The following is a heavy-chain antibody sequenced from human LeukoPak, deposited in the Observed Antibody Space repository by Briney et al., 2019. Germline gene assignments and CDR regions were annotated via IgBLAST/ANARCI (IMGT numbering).Heavy chain of an antibody. CDR3: ARVGGITLALAPSPFPDYNYYYMDV. CDR1: GFTFSGAW. J-gene: IGHJ6*03. V-gene: IGHV3-7*01. CDR2: IREDGTEK. D-gene: IGHD3-10*01. Sequence: GGSLRLSCTATGFTFSGAWMTWVRQAPGKGLEWVAHIREDGTEKNYVDSVKGRFTISRDKAKNSLFLQMNSLRAEDTAVYYCARVGGITLALAPSPFPDYNYYYMDVWGKGTTVTVSS.